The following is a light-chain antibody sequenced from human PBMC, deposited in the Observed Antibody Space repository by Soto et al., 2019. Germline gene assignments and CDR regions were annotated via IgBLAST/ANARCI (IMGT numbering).Light chain of an antibody. J-gene: IGLJ1*01. CDR2: EVT. CDR3: SSHTSSRTYV. V-gene: IGLV2-14*01. Sequence: QSALTQPASVSGSPGQSITISCTGISSYIGGYNSVSWYQQHPGKAPKLIIYEVTNRPSGVSNRFSGSESGNTASLTISGLQPEDEADYYCSSHTSSRTYVFGTGTKLTVL. CDR1: SSYIGGYNS.